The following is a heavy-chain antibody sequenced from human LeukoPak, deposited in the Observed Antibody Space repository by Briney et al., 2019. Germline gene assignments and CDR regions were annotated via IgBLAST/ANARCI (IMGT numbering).Heavy chain of an antibody. CDR2: IYYGKNT. D-gene: IGHD5-18*01. CDR1: GGSISSSSAY. Sequence: SETLSLTCTVSGGSISSSSAYCGWIRQPPGKGLEWNGSIYYGKNTYYNPSLKSRVTISADTSKNKFSLSLGSVSATDTAVYYCVSPLGFSYGYFDYWGQGTLVTVSS. CDR3: VSPLGFSYGYFDY. V-gene: IGHV4-39*01. J-gene: IGHJ4*02.